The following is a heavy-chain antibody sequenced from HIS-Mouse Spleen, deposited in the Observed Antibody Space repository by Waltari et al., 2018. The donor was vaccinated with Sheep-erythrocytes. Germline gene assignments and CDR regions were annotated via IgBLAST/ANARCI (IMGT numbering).Heavy chain of an antibody. J-gene: IGHJ4*02. CDR2: ISWNSGSI. V-gene: IGHV3-9*01. CDR1: GFGLGDYC. Sequence: EVQLVESGGGLVQPGRSLRPSCAAFGFGLGDYCMVWVRKGPGKGLGWVSCISWNSGSIGYADSVKGRFTISRDNAKNSLYLQMNSLRAEDTALYYCAKDISRNIVVVPAAVGDYWGQGTLVTVSS. D-gene: IGHD2-2*01. CDR3: AKDISRNIVVVPAAVGDY.